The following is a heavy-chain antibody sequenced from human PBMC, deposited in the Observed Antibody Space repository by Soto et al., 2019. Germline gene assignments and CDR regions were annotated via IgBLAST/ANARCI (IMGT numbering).Heavy chain of an antibody. Sequence: LSLTCTVSGGSISSGGYYWSWIRQHPGKGLEWIGYINYSGSTYYNPSLESRVTISVDTSKSQFSLKLSSVTAADTAVYYCASLAAGYYYDSSGYYFDYWGQGTRVTVSS. V-gene: IGHV4-31*03. J-gene: IGHJ4*02. D-gene: IGHD3-22*01. CDR3: ASLAAGYYYDSSGYYFDY. CDR1: GGSISSGGYY. CDR2: INYSGST.